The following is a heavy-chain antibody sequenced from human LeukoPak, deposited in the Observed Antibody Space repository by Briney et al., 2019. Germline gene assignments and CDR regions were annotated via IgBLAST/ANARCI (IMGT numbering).Heavy chain of an antibody. CDR1: GGSFSGYY. D-gene: IGHD6-6*01. Sequence: SETLSLTCAVYGGSFSGYYWSWIRQPPGKGLEWIGEINHSGSTNYNPSLKSRVTISVDTSKNQFSLKLSSVTAADTAVYYCARVEGIAARPNWFGPWGQGTLVTVSS. J-gene: IGHJ5*02. CDR2: INHSGST. V-gene: IGHV4-34*01. CDR3: ARVEGIAARPNWFGP.